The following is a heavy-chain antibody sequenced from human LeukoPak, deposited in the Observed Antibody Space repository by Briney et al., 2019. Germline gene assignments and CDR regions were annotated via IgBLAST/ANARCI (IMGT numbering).Heavy chain of an antibody. CDR1: GGSISISSYY. V-gene: IGHV4-39*07. J-gene: IGHJ4*02. CDR3: ARGIAVAGTVPFDY. D-gene: IGHD6-19*01. Sequence: SETLSLTCTVSGGSISISSYYWGWIRQPPGKGLEWIGSIYYSGSTYYNPSLKSRVTVSVDTSKKQFSLKLSSVTAADTAVYYCARGIAVAGTVPFDYWGQGTLVTVSS. CDR2: IYYSGST.